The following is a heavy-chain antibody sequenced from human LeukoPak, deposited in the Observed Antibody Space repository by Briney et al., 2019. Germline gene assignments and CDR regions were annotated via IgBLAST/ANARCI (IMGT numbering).Heavy chain of an antibody. D-gene: IGHD3-9*01. CDR1: GGSIRNEY. V-gene: IGHV4-4*07. CDR2: VYTSGSP. J-gene: IGHJ6*03. CDR3: ARVVLQFVEDFPGYYYYMDV. Sequence: SETLSLTCTVSGGSIRNEYWSWIRQPAGKGLEWIGRVYTSGSPNYNPSLKSRLTISLDTSKNQFSLKLNSVTAADTAMYYCARVVLQFVEDFPGYYYYMDVWGRGTTVTVSS.